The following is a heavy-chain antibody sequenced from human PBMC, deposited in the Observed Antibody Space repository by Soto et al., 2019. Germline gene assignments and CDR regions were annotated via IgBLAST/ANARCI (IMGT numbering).Heavy chain of an antibody. CDR3: TTEGGGGDFVVVPAPTFEIYYYYGRDV. CDR1: GFTFSNAW. Sequence: GGSLRLSCAASGFTFSNAWMNWVRQAPGKGLEWVGRIKSKTDGGTTDYAAPVKGRFTISRDDSKNTLYLQMNSLKTEDTAVYYCTTEGGGGDFVVVPAPTFEIYYYYGRDVGAQGTTVTVSS. J-gene: IGHJ6*02. V-gene: IGHV3-15*07. D-gene: IGHD2-2*01. CDR2: IKSKTDGGTT.